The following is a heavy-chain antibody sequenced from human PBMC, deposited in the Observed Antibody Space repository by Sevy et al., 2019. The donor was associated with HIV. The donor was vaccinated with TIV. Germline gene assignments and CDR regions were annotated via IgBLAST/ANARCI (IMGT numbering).Heavy chain of an antibody. D-gene: IGHD6-19*01. Sequence: ASVKVSCKASGYTFTSYGISWVRQAPGQGLEWMGWISAYNGNTNYAQKLQGRVTMTTDTSTSTAYMELRSLRSDDTAVYYCARARRLENSSGRYDYFDYWGQGTLVTVSS. J-gene: IGHJ4*02. V-gene: IGHV1-18*04. CDR3: ARARRLENSSGRYDYFDY. CDR1: GYTFTSYG. CDR2: ISAYNGNT.